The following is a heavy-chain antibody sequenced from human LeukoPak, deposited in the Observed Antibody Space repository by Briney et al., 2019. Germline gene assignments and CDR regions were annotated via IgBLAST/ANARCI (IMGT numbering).Heavy chain of an antibody. CDR3: ARDSIAVAGTGWFDP. V-gene: IGHV1-2*02. CDR2: INPNSGGT. D-gene: IGHD6-19*01. Sequence: ASVKVSRKASGYTFTGYYMHWVRQAPGQGLEWMGWINPNSGGTNYAQKFQGRVTMTRDTSISTAYMELSRLRSDDTAVYYCARDSIAVAGTGWFDPWGQGTLVTVSS. J-gene: IGHJ5*02. CDR1: GYTFTGYY.